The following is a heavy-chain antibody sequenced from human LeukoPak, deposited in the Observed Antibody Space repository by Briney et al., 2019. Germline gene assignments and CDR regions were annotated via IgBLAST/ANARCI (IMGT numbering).Heavy chain of an antibody. J-gene: IGHJ4*02. Sequence: SETLSLTCAVYGGSFSGYYWSWIRQPPGKGLEWIGEINHSGCTNYNPSLKSRVTISVDTSKNQFSLKLSSVTAADTAVYYCARSSRDGYNWNDYWGQGTLVTVSS. V-gene: IGHV4-34*01. CDR3: ARSSRDGYNWNDY. D-gene: IGHD5-24*01. CDR1: GGSFSGYY. CDR2: INHSGCT.